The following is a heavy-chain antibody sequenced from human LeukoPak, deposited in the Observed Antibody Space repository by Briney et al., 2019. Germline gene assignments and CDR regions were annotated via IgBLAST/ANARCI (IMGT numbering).Heavy chain of an antibody. CDR1: GFTFRSFQ. CDR3: ASHSSGYYYAGHFDY. J-gene: IGHJ4*02. V-gene: IGHV3-48*03. Sequence: PGGPLRLSCVASGFTFRSFQVNWVRQAPGKGLEWVSYISSSGGTIHYADSVKGRFTISRDNAKNSLYLQMNSLRAEDTAVYYCASHSSGYYYAGHFDYWGQGTLVTVSS. CDR2: ISSSGGTI. D-gene: IGHD3-22*01.